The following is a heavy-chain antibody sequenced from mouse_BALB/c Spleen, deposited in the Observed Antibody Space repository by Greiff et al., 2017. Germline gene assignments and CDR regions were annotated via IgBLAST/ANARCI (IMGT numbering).Heavy chain of an antibody. CDR3: ARGPLRDYFDY. Sequence: EVQRVESGGGLVKPGGSLKLSCAASGFTFSSYAMSWVRQTPEKRLEWVASISSGGSTYYPDSVKGRFTISRDNARNILYLQMSSLRSEDTAMYYCARGPLRDYFDYWGQGTTLTVSS. CDR2: ISSGGST. V-gene: IGHV5-6-5*01. J-gene: IGHJ2*01. CDR1: GFTFSSYA.